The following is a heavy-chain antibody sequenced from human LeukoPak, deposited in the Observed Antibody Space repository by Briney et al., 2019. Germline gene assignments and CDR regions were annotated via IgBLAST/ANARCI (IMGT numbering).Heavy chain of an antibody. CDR3: ARGNYDFWSGYYSRDYYYMDV. Sequence: SETLSLTCTVSGGSISSHYWSWIRQPPGKGLEWIGYIYYSGSTNYNPSLKSRVTISVDTSKNQFSLKLSSVTAADTAVYYCARGNYDFWSGYYSRDYYYMDVWGKGTTVTVSS. D-gene: IGHD3-3*01. CDR2: IYYSGST. J-gene: IGHJ6*03. V-gene: IGHV4-59*11. CDR1: GGSISSHY.